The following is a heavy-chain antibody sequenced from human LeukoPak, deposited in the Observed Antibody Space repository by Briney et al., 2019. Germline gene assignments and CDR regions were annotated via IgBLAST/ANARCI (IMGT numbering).Heavy chain of an antibody. CDR3: ARETDSTIFDY. V-gene: IGHV3-48*01. J-gene: IGHJ4*02. CDR1: GFTFSSYS. D-gene: IGHD2-2*01. CDR2: ISSSSSTI. Sequence: GGSLRLSCAASGFTFSSYSMNWVRQAPGKGLEWVSYISSSSSTIYYADSVKGRFTISRDNAKNSLYLQMNSLRAEDTAVYYCARETDSTIFDYWGQGTLVTVSS.